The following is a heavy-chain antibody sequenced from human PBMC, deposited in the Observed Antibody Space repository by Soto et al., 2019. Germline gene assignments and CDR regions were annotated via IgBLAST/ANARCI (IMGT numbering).Heavy chain of an antibody. CDR3: ARDDGEHTKSPPPYH. J-gene: IGHJ5*02. CDR2: IYYSGSA. Sequence: PSETLSLTCTVSVGSISTYYWNWIRQPPGKGLESIGYIYYSGSANYSPSLKSRVTISVDTSKHESSLKLSSVTAADTAIYSCARDDGEHTKSPPPYHWGQEPRVTASS. V-gene: IGHV4-59*01. D-gene: IGHD1-26*01. CDR1: VGSISTYY.